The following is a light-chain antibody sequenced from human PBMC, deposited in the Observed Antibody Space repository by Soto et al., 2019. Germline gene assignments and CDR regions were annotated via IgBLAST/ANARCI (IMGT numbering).Light chain of an antibody. CDR3: QQYGRSHT. Sequence: ELVLTQSPGTLSLFPGERATLSCRASKRVRSRSLAGYQQEPGQAPRLLISCASSRAADIPDRFSCSGSGTEFTRTFNRLEPADFGVSYCQQYGRSHTFGQGTRLEI. CDR2: CAS. CDR1: KRVRSRS. V-gene: IGKV3-20*01. J-gene: IGKJ5*01.